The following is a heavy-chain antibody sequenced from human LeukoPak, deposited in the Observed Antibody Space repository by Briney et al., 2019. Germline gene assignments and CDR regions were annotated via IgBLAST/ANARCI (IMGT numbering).Heavy chain of an antibody. D-gene: IGHD2-15*01. CDR2: IYYSGST. J-gene: IGHJ4*02. Sequence: SETLSLTRTVSGGSISSSNYYWGWIRQPPGKGLEWIGNIYYSGSTYYNPSLKSRVTISVDTSKNQFSLRLSSVTAADTAVYYCAACSGGSCYGFDYWGQGTLATVSS. CDR1: GGSISSSNYY. V-gene: IGHV4-39*01. CDR3: AACSGGSCYGFDY.